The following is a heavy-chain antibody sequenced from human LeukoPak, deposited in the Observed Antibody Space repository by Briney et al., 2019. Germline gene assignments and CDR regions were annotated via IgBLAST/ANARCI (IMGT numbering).Heavy chain of an antibody. J-gene: IGHJ5*02. CDR3: ARGGYYGSGNDFRFDP. Sequence: SETLSLTCTVSGGSISSGSYYWSWIRQPAGKGLEWIGRIYTSGSTNYNPSLKSRVTISVDTSKNQFSLKLNSVTAADTAVYYCARGGYYGSGNDFRFDPWGQGTLVTVSS. V-gene: IGHV4-61*02. D-gene: IGHD3-10*01. CDR2: IYTSGST. CDR1: GGSISSGSYY.